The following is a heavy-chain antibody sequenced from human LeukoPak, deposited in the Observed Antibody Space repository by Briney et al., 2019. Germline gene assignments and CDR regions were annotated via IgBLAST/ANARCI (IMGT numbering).Heavy chain of an antibody. CDR2: ISGSGGST. J-gene: IGHJ4*02. V-gene: IGHV3-23*01. Sequence: GGSMRLSCAASGFTFSSYAMSWVRQAPGKGLEWVSAISGSGGSTYYADSVKGRFTISRDNSKNTLYLQMNSLRAEDTAVYYCAKSRSGYSPQYYFDYWGQGTLVTVSS. D-gene: IGHD3-3*01. CDR3: AKSRSGYSPQYYFDY. CDR1: GFTFSSYA.